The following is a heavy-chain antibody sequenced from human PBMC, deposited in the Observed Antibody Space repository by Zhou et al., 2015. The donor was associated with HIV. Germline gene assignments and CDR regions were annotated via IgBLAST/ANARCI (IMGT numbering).Heavy chain of an antibody. D-gene: IGHD1-14*01. Sequence: QVQLVQSGAEVKKPGSSVKVSCKASGGTFSSYAISWVRQAPGQGLEWMGGIIPIFGTANYAQKFQGRVTITADESTSTAYMELSSLRSEDTAVYYCARALKAWNQTQWEVLDAFDIWGQGTMVTVSS. CDR3: ARALKAWNQTQWEVLDAFDI. CDR2: IIPIFGTA. V-gene: IGHV1-69*12. CDR1: GGTFSSYA. J-gene: IGHJ3*02.